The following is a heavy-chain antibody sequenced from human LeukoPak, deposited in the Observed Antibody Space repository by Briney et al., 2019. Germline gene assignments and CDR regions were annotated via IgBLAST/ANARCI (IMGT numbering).Heavy chain of an antibody. J-gene: IGHJ6*02. D-gene: IGHD1-14*01. CDR1: GGSISSYY. CDR3: AAMRYGRDYYYGMDV. CDR2: IYYSGST. Sequence: SETLSLTCTVSGGSISSYYWSWIRQPPGKGLEWIGYIYYSGSTNYNPSLKSRVTISVDTSKNQFSLKLSSVTAADTAVYYCAAMRYGRDYYYGMDVWGQGTTVTVSS. V-gene: IGHV4-59*01.